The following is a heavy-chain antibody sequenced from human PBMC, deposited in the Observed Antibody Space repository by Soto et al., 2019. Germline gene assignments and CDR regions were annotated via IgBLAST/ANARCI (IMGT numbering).Heavy chain of an antibody. CDR3: ARHQSHSSSYVGP. D-gene: IGHD6-13*01. Sequence: QLQLQESGPGLVKPSETLSLTCTVSGGSISSSSYYWGWIRQPPGKGLEWIGSIYYSGSTYYNPSSKSRVTIPVVTSKNQFSLRLSSVTAADTAVYYCARHQSHSSSYVGPWGQGTLVTVSS. CDR2: IYYSGST. V-gene: IGHV4-39*01. J-gene: IGHJ5*02. CDR1: GGSISSSSYY.